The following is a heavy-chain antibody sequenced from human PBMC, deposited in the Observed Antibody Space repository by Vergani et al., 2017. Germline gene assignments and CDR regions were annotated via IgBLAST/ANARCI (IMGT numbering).Heavy chain of an antibody. D-gene: IGHD2-2*02. CDR3: AKQVCTSATCYTNF. CDR2: ISGSGGNT. V-gene: IGHV3-23*01. Sequence: EMQLLESGGGLVQPGGSLRLSCAASGFTFSDYAMNWGRQAPGKGREWVSSISGSGGNTYYADSVKGRFTISRDNSKNVLSLQMNSLRAEDTAVYYCAKQVCTSATCYTNFWGQGTLVTVSS. CDR1: GFTFSDYA. J-gene: IGHJ4*02.